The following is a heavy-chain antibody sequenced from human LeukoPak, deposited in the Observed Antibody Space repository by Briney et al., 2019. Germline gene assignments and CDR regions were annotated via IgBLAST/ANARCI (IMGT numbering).Heavy chain of an antibody. CDR2: IKQDGSEK. CDR1: GFTFSSYW. Sequence: GGSLRLSCAASGFTFSSYWMSWVRQAPGKGLEWVANIKQDGSEKYYVDSVKGRFTISRDNAKNSLYLQMNSLRAEDTAVYYCARDSSSWYEGGSFDYWGQGTLVTVSS. D-gene: IGHD6-13*01. CDR3: ARDSSSWYEGGSFDY. V-gene: IGHV3-7*01. J-gene: IGHJ4*02.